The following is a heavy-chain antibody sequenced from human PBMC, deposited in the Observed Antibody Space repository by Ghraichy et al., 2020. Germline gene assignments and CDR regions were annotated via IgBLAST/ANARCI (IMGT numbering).Heavy chain of an antibody. D-gene: IGHD3-22*01. V-gene: IGHV4-38-2*02. Sequence: SETLSLTCTASGYSISSGYFWGWIRPPPGKVLECIANIFRSGGTFYNPSLKSRVTISVNTSENQISLQLSSVTAADTAVYFCARGRLIYYDSSGSYFDYWGQGTQVTVSS. CDR1: GYSISSGYF. J-gene: IGHJ4*02. CDR3: ARGRLIYYDSSGSYFDY. CDR2: IFRSGGT.